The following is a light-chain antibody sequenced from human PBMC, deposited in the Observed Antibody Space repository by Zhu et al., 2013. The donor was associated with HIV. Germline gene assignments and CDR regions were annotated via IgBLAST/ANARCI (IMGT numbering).Light chain of an antibody. CDR1: QGIANY. CDR3: QNYNLAPLS. CDR2: GVS. V-gene: IGKV1-27*01. J-gene: IGKJ4*01. Sequence: IQVTQSPSSLSASVGDRVTITCRASQGIANYVAWYQQRPGKSPKLLISGVSTLQPGVPSRFTGSGSETHFTLTINNLQPEDVATYFCQNYNLAPLSFGGGTKV.